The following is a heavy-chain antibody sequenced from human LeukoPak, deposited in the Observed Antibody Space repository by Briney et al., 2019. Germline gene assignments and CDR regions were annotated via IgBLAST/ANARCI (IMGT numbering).Heavy chain of an antibody. CDR2: ISSIVSTI. J-gene: IGHJ4*02. V-gene: IGHV3-48*03. Sequence: QPGGSLRLSCAASGFTFSSYETNWVRQAPGKGLEWVSYISSIVSTIYYADSVKGRFTISRDNAKNSLYLHMNSLRAEDTAVYYCARDAEAMVVTLAFDYWGQGTLVTVSS. CDR3: ARDAEAMVVTLAFDY. CDR1: GFTFSSYE. D-gene: IGHD4-23*01.